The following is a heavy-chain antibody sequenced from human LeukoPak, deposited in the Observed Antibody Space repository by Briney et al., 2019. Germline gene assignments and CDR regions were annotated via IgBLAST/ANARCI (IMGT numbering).Heavy chain of an antibody. V-gene: IGHV4-31*03. CDR2: IYYSGST. CDR3: ARYCTNGVCLDAFDI. CDR1: GGSISSGGYY. D-gene: IGHD2-8*01. Sequence: SETLSLTRTVSGGSISSGGYYWSWIRQHPGKGLEWIGYIYYSGSTYYNPSLKSRVTISVDTSKNQFSLKLSSVTAADTAVYYCARYCTNGVCLDAFDIWGQGTMVTVSS. J-gene: IGHJ3*02.